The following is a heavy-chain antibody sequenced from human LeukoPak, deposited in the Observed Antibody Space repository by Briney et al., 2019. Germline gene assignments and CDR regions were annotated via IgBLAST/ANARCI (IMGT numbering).Heavy chain of an antibody. CDR2: IWYDGSNK. D-gene: IGHD1-7*01. CDR1: GFTFSRYG. Sequence: PGGSLRLSCAASGFTFSRYGMHWVRQAPGKGLEWVAGIWYDGSNKYYADSVKGRFTISRDNSKNTLYLQMNSLRAEDTAVYYCAKETNLRNWNYGFDYWGQGTLVTVSS. J-gene: IGHJ4*02. V-gene: IGHV3-33*06. CDR3: AKETNLRNWNYGFDY.